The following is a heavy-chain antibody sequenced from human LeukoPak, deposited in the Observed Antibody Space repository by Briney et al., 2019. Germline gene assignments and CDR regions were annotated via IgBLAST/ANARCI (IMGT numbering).Heavy chain of an antibody. CDR3: ARDWKGEAPTGHYFDY. CDR1: GYTFTTSG. D-gene: IGHD1-1*01. CDR2: ISAYNGNT. Sequence: ASVKVSCKASGYTFTTSGISWVRQAPGQGREWMGWISAYNGNTNYAQKFQGRVTMTTDTSTSTAYMGLRSLRSDDTAVYYCARDWKGEAPTGHYFDYWGQGTLVTVSS. V-gene: IGHV1-18*01. J-gene: IGHJ4*02.